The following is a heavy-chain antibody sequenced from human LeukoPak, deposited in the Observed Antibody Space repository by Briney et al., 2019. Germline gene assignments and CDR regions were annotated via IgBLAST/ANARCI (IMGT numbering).Heavy chain of an antibody. CDR1: GGSVNSGSYY. CDR3: AREPYSGSYYDWFDP. D-gene: IGHD1-26*01. Sequence: SETLSLTCTVSGGSVNSGSYYWSWIRQPPGKGLDWIGHIYYGGSTNYNSSLKSRVTISVDTSKNQFSLKLSSVTAADTAVYYCAREPYSGSYYDWFDPWGQGTLVTVSS. J-gene: IGHJ5*02. V-gene: IGHV4-61*01. CDR2: IYYGGST.